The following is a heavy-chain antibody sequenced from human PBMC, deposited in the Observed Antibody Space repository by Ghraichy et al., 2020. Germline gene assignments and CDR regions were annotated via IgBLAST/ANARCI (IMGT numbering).Heavy chain of an antibody. J-gene: IGHJ3*02. CDR2: ISRSARTT. V-gene: IGHV3-11*01. D-gene: IGHD6-6*01. CDR1: GFTFSDYY. Sequence: GESLNISCAASGFTFSDYYMNWIRQAPGKGLEWVAYISRSARTTHYPDSVKGRFTISRDNAKNSLYLQMNSLRVEDTAVYYCVRGRCSSSPYNAFDIWGQGTMVIVSS. CDR3: VRGRCSSSPYNAFDI.